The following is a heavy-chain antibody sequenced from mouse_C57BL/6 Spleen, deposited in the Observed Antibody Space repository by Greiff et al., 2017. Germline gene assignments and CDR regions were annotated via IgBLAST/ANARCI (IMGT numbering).Heavy chain of an antibody. CDR1: GYTFTDYY. D-gene: IGHD2-3*01. Sequence: VQLQQSGPELVKPGASVKISCKASGYTFTDYYMNWVKQSHGKSLEWIGDINPNNGGTSYNQKFKGKATLTVDKSSSTAYMELRSLTSEDSAVYYCARDGYYEAMDYWGQGTSVTVSS. CDR3: ARDGYYEAMDY. J-gene: IGHJ4*01. CDR2: INPNNGGT. V-gene: IGHV1-26*01.